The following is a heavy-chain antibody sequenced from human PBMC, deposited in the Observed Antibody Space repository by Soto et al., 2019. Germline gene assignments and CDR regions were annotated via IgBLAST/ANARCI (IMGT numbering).Heavy chain of an antibody. D-gene: IGHD6-19*01. CDR2: IRPHNGDT. CDR3: VRDRSGWYDF. Sequence: QVQLAQSAAEVGKPGASVKVSCKASGYTFTTIRLSWVRQAPGQGLEWMGWIRPHNGDTQYAQKFQGRVSMTADTSTATAYMEVRSLRPDDTAVFYGVRDRSGWYDFWGQGTLVTVSS. J-gene: IGHJ5*01. V-gene: IGHV1-18*01. CDR1: GYTFTTIR.